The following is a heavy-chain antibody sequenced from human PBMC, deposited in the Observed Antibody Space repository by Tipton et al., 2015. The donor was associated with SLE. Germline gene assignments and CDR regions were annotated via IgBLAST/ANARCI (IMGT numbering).Heavy chain of an antibody. Sequence: TLSLTCAVSGYSINSGYFWGWIRQPPGKGLEWIGSIYYSGSTYYNPSLKSRVTISVDTSKNQFSLKLSSVTAADTAVYYCAMRQLIDYWSQGTLVTVSS. D-gene: IGHD5-24*01. V-gene: IGHV4-38-2*01. J-gene: IGHJ4*02. CDR1: GYSINSGYF. CDR3: AMRQLIDY. CDR2: IYYSGST.